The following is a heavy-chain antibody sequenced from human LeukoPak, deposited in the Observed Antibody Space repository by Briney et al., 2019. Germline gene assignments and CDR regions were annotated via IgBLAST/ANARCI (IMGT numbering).Heavy chain of an antibody. D-gene: IGHD4-17*01. J-gene: IGHJ4*02. CDR1: GYTLTELS. V-gene: IGHV1-24*01. CDR2: FDPEDGET. CDR3: ATDSDRDYGDRGY. Sequence: EASVKVSCKVSGYTLTELSMHRVRQAPGKGLEWMGGFDPEDGETIYAQKFQGRVTMTEDTFTDTAYMELSSLRSEDTAVYYCATDSDRDYGDRGYWGQGTLVTVSS.